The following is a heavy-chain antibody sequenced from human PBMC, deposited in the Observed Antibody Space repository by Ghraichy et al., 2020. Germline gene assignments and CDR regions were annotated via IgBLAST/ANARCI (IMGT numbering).Heavy chain of an antibody. CDR2: IYYSGST. J-gene: IGHJ6*02. Sequence: SETLSLTCTVSGGSISSGGYYWSWIRQHPGKGLEWIGYIYYSGSTYYNPSLKSRVTISVDTSKNQFSLKLSSVTAADTAVYYCARGPVPDYDSSGYYQPLYYYYGMDVWGQGTTVTVSS. V-gene: IGHV4-31*03. CDR1: GGSISSGGYY. D-gene: IGHD3-22*01. CDR3: ARGPVPDYDSSGYYQPLYYYYGMDV.